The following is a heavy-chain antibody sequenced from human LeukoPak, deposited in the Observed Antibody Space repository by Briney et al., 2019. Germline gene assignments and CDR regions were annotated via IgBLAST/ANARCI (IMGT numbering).Heavy chain of an antibody. J-gene: IGHJ4*02. CDR3: AREHYNLLTGRGGYFDY. V-gene: IGHV3-53*01. CDR1: GFNFINYW. D-gene: IGHD3-9*01. CDR2: IYSDGTT. Sequence: PGGSLRLSCAASGFNFINYWMNWVRQAPGKGLEWVSVIYSDGTTYYADSVKGRFTISRDNSKNTLYLQMNSLRAEDTAVYYCAREHYNLLTGRGGYFDYWGQGTLVTVSS.